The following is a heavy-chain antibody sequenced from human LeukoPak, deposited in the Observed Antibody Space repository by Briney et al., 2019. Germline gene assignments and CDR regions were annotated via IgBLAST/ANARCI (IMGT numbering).Heavy chain of an antibody. D-gene: IGHD3-9*01. CDR2: MNPNSGNT. V-gene: IGHV1-8*03. Sequence: ASVKVSCKASGYTFTSYDINWVRQATGQGLEWMGWMNPNSGNTGYAQKFQGRVTITRNTSISTAYMELSSLRSEDTAVYYCARGGLRYFDSLLSPNWFDPWGQGTLVTVSS. J-gene: IGHJ5*02. CDR1: GYTFTSYD. CDR3: ARGGLRYFDSLLSPNWFDP.